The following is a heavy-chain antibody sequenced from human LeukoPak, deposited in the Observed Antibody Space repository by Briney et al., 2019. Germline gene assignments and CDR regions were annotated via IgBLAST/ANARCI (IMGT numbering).Heavy chain of an antibody. Sequence: GGSLRLSCAAPGFTFSSYAMSWVRQAPGKGLEWVSAISGSGGSTYYADSVKGRFTISRDNSKNTLYLQMNSLRAEDTAVYYCAKSLGYCSGGSCYSANWFDPWGQGTLVTVSS. CDR1: GFTFSSYA. CDR3: AKSLGYCSGGSCYSANWFDP. J-gene: IGHJ5*02. CDR2: ISGSGGST. V-gene: IGHV3-23*01. D-gene: IGHD2-15*01.